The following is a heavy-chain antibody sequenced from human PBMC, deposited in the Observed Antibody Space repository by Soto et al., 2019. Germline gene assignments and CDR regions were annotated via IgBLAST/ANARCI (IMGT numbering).Heavy chain of an antibody. D-gene: IGHD2-15*01. CDR2: ISYSGKT. CDR1: GGSVNSGSHY. V-gene: IGHV4-61*01. J-gene: IGHJ4*02. Sequence: QVQLQESGPGLVKPSETLSLTCSVSGGSVNSGSHYWTWIRQPPGKTLEWSGDISYSGKTDFNPSRRSRVTLSRDTSKNQFSLRLNSVTAAYTAVYYCAGALGGRTLSFYYFDNWGLGAKVTVSS. CDR3: AGALGGRTLSFYYFDN.